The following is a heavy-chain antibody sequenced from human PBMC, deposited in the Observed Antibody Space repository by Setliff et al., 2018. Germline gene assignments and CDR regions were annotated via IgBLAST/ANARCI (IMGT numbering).Heavy chain of an antibody. CDR3: ARTSTGRYFDF. D-gene: IGHD2-2*01. J-gene: IGHJ2*01. CDR2: IYYSGTT. Sequence: SETLSLTCAVSDFSVGSVYYWGWIRQPPGRGLEWIANIYYSGTTHYSPSFESRVTMSVDTSKNQVSLKLSSVTAADSALYYCARTSTGRYFDFWGRGTRVTVSS. CDR1: DFSVGSVYY. V-gene: IGHV4-38-2*01.